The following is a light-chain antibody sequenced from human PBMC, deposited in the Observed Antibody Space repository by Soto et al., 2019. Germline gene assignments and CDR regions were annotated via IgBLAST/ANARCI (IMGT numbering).Light chain of an antibody. V-gene: IGKV3-20*01. Sequence: EIALTQSPATLSVSPGEGVTLSCRANQGIGDTLAWYQHKPGQTPRLLIYGESSRATGIPGRLSGSGSGTDFTLTISRLEPEDFAVYYCQQYGSSPLTCGGGTKVDIK. CDR1: QGIGDT. CDR3: QQYGSSPLT. CDR2: GES. J-gene: IGKJ4*01.